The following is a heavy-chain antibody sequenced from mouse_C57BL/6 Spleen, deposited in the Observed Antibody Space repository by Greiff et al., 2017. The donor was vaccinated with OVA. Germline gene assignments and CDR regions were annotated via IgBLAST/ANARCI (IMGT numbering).Heavy chain of an antibody. J-gene: IGHJ1*03. CDR2: IYPGDGDT. V-gene: IGHV1-82*01. CDR3: ASYGDWYFDV. CDR1: GYAFSSSW. D-gene: IGHD1-1*02. Sequence: VQLQQSGPELVKPGASVKISCKASGYAFSSSWMNWVKQRPGKGLEWIGRIYPGDGDTNYNGTFKGKATLTADKSSSTAYMQLSSLTSEDSAVYFCASYGDWYFDVWGTGTTVTVSS.